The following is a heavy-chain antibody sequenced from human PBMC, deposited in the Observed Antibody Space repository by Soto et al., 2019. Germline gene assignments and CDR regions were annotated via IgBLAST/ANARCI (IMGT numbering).Heavy chain of an antibody. J-gene: IGHJ4*02. CDR3: AGAKTYYDFWSGYFAFDY. CDR2: IYYSGST. V-gene: IGHV4-39*01. D-gene: IGHD3-3*01. Sequence: PSETLSLTCTVSGGSISSSSYYWGWIRQPPGKGLEWIGSIYYSGSTYYNPSLKSRVTISVDTSKNQFSLKLSSVTAADTAVYYCAGAKTYYDFWSGYFAFDYWGQGTLVTVSS. CDR1: GGSISSSSYY.